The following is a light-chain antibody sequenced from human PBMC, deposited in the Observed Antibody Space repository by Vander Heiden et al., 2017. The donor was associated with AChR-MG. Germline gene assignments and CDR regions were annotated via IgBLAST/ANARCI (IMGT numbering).Light chain of an antibody. CDR2: DVS. CDR1: RSDIGSYNS. Sequence: QSALTQPASVPGSPGLSVTISCTGTRSDIGSYNSVSWYQQHPGKAPKLMIYDVSDRPSGVSNRFSGSKSGSTASLTISGLQAEDEADYFCSSFTTNNTHVFGSGTKVTVL. CDR3: SSFTTNNTHV. V-gene: IGLV2-14*01. J-gene: IGLJ1*01.